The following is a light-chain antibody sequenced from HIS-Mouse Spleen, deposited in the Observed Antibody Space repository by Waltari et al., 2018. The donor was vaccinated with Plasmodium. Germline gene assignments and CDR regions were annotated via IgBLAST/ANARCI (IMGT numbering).Light chain of an antibody. Sequence: SYELTQPPSVSVSPGHTARITCSGDAFPKKYAYWYQHKSGQAPVLVIYEDSKRPSGIPERFSGSSAGTMATLTISGAQVEDEADYYCYSTDSSGNHRVFGGGTKLTVL. CDR2: EDS. CDR1: AFPKKY. V-gene: IGLV3-10*01. CDR3: YSTDSSGNHRV. J-gene: IGLJ3*02.